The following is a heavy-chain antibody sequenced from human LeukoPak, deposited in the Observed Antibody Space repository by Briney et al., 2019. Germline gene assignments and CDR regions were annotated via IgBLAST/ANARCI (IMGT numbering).Heavy chain of an antibody. Sequence: SETLSLTCTVSGGSISSGGYYWSWIRQHPGKGLEWIGYIYYSGSTYYNPSLKSRVTISVDTSKNQFSLKLSSATAADTAVYYCASYIAVAGTVDYWGQGTLVTVSS. D-gene: IGHD6-19*01. CDR2: IYYSGST. J-gene: IGHJ4*02. V-gene: IGHV4-31*03. CDR3: ASYIAVAGTVDY. CDR1: GGSISSGGYY.